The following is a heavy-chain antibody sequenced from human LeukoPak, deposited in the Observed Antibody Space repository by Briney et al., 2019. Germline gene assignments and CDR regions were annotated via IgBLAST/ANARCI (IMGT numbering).Heavy chain of an antibody. CDR1: GGCFSGYY. J-gene: IGHJ4*02. Sequence: SETLSLTCAVYGGCFSGYYWSWIRQPPGKGLEWIGEINHSGSTNYNPSLKSRVTISVDTSKNQFSLKLSSVTAADTAVYYCARGFSGSYGYWGQGTLVTVSS. CDR2: INHSGST. CDR3: ARGFSGSYGY. D-gene: IGHD1-26*01. V-gene: IGHV4-34*01.